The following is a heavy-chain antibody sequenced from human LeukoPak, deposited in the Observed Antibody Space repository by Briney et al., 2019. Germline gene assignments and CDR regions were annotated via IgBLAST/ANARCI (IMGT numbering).Heavy chain of an antibody. V-gene: IGHV4-61*01. D-gene: IGHD3-22*01. Sequence: SETLSLTCTLSGGSVSSGNYYWSWIRQPPGKGLEWIGYIYNSGSTNYNPSLKSRVTISVDTSKNQFSLKLSSMTAADTAVYYCARDPSGYFNYWGQGTLATVSS. CDR1: GGSVSSGNYY. CDR3: ARDPSGYFNY. J-gene: IGHJ4*02. CDR2: IYNSGST.